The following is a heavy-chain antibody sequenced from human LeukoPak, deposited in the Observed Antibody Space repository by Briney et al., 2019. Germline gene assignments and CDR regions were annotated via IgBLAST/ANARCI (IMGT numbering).Heavy chain of an antibody. V-gene: IGHV4-59*08. CDR2: IHYSGST. CDR1: GGSISPYF. Sequence: SETLSLTCIVSGGSISPYFWSWIRQPPGKGLEWIGYIHYSGSTNYNPSLKSRVTISVDTSKNQFSLKLSSVTAADTAVYYCARLVVTSYFDYWGQGTLVTVSS. CDR3: ARLVVTSYFDY. D-gene: IGHD2-21*02. J-gene: IGHJ4*02.